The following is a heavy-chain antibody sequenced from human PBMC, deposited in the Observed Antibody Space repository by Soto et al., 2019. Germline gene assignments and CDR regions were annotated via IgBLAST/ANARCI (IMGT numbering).Heavy chain of an antibody. CDR2: IYYTGST. D-gene: IGHD5-18*01. CDR3: ARVSGHNTGYYSVYFMDV. V-gene: IGHV4-30-4*01. CDR1: GGSISSGDYY. Sequence: PSETLSLTCNVSGGSISSGDYYWTWIRQSPGEGLEWIGYIYYTGSTFYSPSLKSRVTISLDTSENHFSLDMNSVTAADTAVYFCARVSGHNTGYYSVYFMDVWGQGTTVTVSS. J-gene: IGHJ6*02.